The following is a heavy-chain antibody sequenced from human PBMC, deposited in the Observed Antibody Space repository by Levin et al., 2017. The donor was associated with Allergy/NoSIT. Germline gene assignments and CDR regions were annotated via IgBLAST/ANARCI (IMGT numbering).Heavy chain of an antibody. CDR1: GGSISSYY. J-gene: IGHJ3*02. D-gene: IGHD3-10*01. CDR2: IYYSGST. Sequence: SETLSLTCTVSGGSISSYYWSWIRQPPGKGLEWIGYIYYSGSTNYNPSLKSRVTISVDTSKNQFSLKLSSVTAADTAVYYCARDRGWFGELSGAFDIWGQGTMVTVSS. V-gene: IGHV4-59*01. CDR3: ARDRGWFGELSGAFDI.